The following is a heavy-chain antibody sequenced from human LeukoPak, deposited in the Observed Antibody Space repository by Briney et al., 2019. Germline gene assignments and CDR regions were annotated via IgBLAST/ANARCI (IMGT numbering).Heavy chain of an antibody. V-gene: IGHV3-21*01. Sequence: PEGSLRLSCAASGFTFSRYSMNWVRQAPGKGLECVSSISSSSSYIYYADSVKGRFTISRGNAKNSLYLQMNSLRAEDTAVYYCASAYYYGSGGYWGQGTLVTVSS. CDR1: GFTFSRYS. J-gene: IGHJ4*02. D-gene: IGHD3-10*01. CDR2: ISSSSSYI. CDR3: ASAYYYGSGGY.